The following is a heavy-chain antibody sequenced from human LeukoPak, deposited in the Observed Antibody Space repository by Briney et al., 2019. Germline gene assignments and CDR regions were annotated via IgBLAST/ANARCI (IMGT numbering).Heavy chain of an antibody. J-gene: IGHJ4*02. V-gene: IGHV3-23*01. D-gene: IGHD6-19*01. CDR2: ISSGGVST. Sequence: GGSLRLSCAASGFTFSSYAMSWVRQAPGKGLEWVSAISSGGVSTYYADSVKGRFTISRDNSKNTLYLQMNSLRAEDTAVYYCAKHPSSGWYLGGENWGQGTLVTVSS. CDR3: AKHPSSGWYLGGEN. CDR1: GFTFSSYA.